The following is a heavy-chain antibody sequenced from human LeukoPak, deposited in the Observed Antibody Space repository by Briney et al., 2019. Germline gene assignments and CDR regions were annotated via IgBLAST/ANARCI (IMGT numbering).Heavy chain of an antibody. D-gene: IGHD3-9*01. CDR2: ISSNGGST. J-gene: IGHJ2*01. CDR1: GFTFSSYA. CDR3: ARGPIFEYFDL. Sequence: GGSLRLSCAASGFTFSSYAMHWVRQAPGKGLEYVSAISSNGGSTYYANSVKGRFTISRDNSKNTLYLQMGSLRAEDMAVYYCARGPIFEYFDLCGRGTLVTVSS. V-gene: IGHV3-64*01.